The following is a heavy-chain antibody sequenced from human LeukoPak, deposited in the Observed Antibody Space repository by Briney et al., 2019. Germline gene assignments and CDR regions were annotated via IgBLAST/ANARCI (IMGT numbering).Heavy chain of an antibody. J-gene: IGHJ5*02. Sequence: SETLSLTCAVYSGSFSDYYWSRIRQSPGKGLEWIGEINHSGSTYYNPSLKSRVTISLDTSKSQFSLKLTSVTAADTAVYYCARKQGGQLVNTRRWFDPWGQGTLVTVSS. CDR2: INHSGST. CDR1: SGSFSDYY. D-gene: IGHD6-13*01. V-gene: IGHV4-34*01. CDR3: ARKQGGQLVNTRRWFDP.